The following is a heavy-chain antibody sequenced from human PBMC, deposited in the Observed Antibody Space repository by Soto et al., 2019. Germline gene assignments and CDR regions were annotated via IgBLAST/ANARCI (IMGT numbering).Heavy chain of an antibody. CDR1: GGSFSGYY. D-gene: IGHD4-17*01. J-gene: IGHJ6*02. V-gene: IGHV4-34*01. CDR2: INHSGST. Sequence: PSETLSLTYAVYGGSFSGYYWSWIRQPPGKGLEWIGEINHSGSTNYNPSLKSRVTISVDTSKNQFSLKLSSVTAADTAVYYCARGPTRRYGGNSGGMDVWGQGTTVTVSS. CDR3: ARGPTRRYGGNSGGMDV.